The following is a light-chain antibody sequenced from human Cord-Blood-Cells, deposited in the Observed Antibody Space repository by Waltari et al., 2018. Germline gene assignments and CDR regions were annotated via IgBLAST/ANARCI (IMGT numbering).Light chain of an antibody. Sequence: QSALTQPASVSGSPGQSITISCTGTSSDVGSYNLVSWYQQHPGKAPKLMIYEGSKRPSGVFTRFSGSKSGNTASLPISGLQAEDEADYYCCSYAGSSTVVFGGGTKLTVL. CDR2: EGS. J-gene: IGLJ2*01. V-gene: IGLV2-23*01. CDR3: CSYAGSSTVV. CDR1: SSDVGSYNL.